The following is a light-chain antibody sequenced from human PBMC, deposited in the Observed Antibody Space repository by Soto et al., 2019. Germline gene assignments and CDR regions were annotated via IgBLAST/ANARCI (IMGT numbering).Light chain of an antibody. Sequence: DIQMTQSPSSLYASVGDRVTITCQATQDISNYLNWYQQKPGKAPKLLIYDASNLQTGVPSRFSAYRSETDFTFTISSLQTEDIAKYYCQPYDDLPLTVGGVTKVEIK. V-gene: IGKV1-33*01. J-gene: IGKJ4*01. CDR3: QPYDDLPLT. CDR1: QDISNY. CDR2: DAS.